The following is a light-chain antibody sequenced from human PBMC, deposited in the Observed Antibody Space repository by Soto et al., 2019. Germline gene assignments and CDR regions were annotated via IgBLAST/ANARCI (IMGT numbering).Light chain of an antibody. Sequence: IQMTQSPSSLSASVGDRVTITCRASQAISNSLAWYQQKPGKVPKLLIYAASSLQSGVPSRFSGSGSGTDFTLTISSLQPEDFATYYCLQDYNYPWTFGQGTKVDIK. J-gene: IGKJ1*01. CDR1: QAISNS. CDR3: LQDYNYPWT. CDR2: AAS. V-gene: IGKV1-6*01.